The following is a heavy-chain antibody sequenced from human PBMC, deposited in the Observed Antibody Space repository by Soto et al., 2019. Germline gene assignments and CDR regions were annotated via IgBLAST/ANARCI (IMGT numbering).Heavy chain of an antibody. CDR1: GFTFSSYW. CDR3: ASYNWNDIDAFDI. V-gene: IGHV3-7*01. Sequence: EVQLVESGGGLVQPGGSLRLSCAASGFTFSSYWMSWVRQAPGKGLEWVANIKQDGSENYYVDSVKGRFTISRDNAKNSLYLQMNSLRAEDTAVYYCASYNWNDIDAFDIWGQGTMVTVSS. D-gene: IGHD1-1*01. CDR2: IKQDGSEN. J-gene: IGHJ3*02.